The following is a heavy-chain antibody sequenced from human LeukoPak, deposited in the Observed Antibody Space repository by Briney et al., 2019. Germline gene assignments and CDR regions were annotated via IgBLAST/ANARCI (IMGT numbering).Heavy chain of an antibody. CDR3: ARATGEDWFDP. CDR1: GFTFSNYN. CDR2: ISSSSSYI. D-gene: IGHD7-27*01. J-gene: IGHJ5*02. V-gene: IGHV3-21*01. Sequence: GGSLRLSCAASGFTFSNYNMNWVRQAPGKGLGWVSSISSSSSYIYYADSVKGRFTISRDNAKNSLYLQMNSLRAEDTAVYYCARATGEDWFDPWGQGTLVTVSS.